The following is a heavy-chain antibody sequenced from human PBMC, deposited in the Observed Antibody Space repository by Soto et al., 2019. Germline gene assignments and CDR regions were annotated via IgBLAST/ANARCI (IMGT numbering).Heavy chain of an antibody. J-gene: IGHJ4*02. D-gene: IGHD6-13*01. CDR1: GGSISSSSYY. V-gene: IGHV4-39*01. Sequence: QLQLQESGPGLVKPSETLSLTCTVSGGSISSSSYYWGWIRQPPGKGLEWIGSIYYSGSTYYNPSLKSRVTISVDTSKNQFSLKLSSVTAADTAVYYCARAAGDGGYYFDYWGQGTLVTVSS. CDR2: IYYSGST. CDR3: ARAAGDGGYYFDY.